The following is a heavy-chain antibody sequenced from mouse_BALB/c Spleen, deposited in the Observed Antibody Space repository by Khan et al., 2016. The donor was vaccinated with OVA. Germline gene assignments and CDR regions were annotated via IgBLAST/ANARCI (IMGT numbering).Heavy chain of an antibody. CDR3: ARKDYYDYDPFPY. Sequence: EVQLQESGPGLVQPSQSLSLTCTVTGYSITSEYAWNWIRQFPGNKLEWMGYINYSGKTRFNPSLKSRASITRDTSKNQFFLQLNSVTTEDTATYYGARKDYYDYDPFPYWGQGTLVTVSA. J-gene: IGHJ3*01. CDR1: GYSITSEYA. CDR2: INYSGKT. V-gene: IGHV3-2*02. D-gene: IGHD2-4*01.